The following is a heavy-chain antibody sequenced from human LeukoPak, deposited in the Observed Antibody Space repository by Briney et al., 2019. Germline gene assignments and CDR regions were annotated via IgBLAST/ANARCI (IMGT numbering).Heavy chain of an antibody. CDR2: ISSSSSYI. CDR1: GFTFSSYS. V-gene: IGHV3-21*01. Sequence: GGSLRLSCAASGFTFSSYSMNWVRLAPGKGLEWVSSISSSSSYIYYADSVKGRFTISRDNAKNSLYLQMNSLRAEDTAVYYCARAPAVAAPSDAFDIWGQGTMVTVSS. D-gene: IGHD6-19*01. J-gene: IGHJ3*02. CDR3: ARAPAVAAPSDAFDI.